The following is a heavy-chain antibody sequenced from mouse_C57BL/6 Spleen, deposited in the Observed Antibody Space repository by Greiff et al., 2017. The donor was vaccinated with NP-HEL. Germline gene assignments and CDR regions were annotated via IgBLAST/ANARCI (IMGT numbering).Heavy chain of an antibody. Sequence: ESGPGLVKPSQSLSLTCSVTGYSITSGYYWNWIRQFPGNKLEWMGYISYDGSNNYNPSLKNRISITRDTSKNQFFLKLNSVTTEDTATYYCARDQGYRGYFDVWGTGTTVTVSS. CDR2: ISYDGSN. D-gene: IGHD2-2*01. J-gene: IGHJ1*03. V-gene: IGHV3-6*01. CDR1: GYSITSGYY. CDR3: ARDQGYRGYFDV.